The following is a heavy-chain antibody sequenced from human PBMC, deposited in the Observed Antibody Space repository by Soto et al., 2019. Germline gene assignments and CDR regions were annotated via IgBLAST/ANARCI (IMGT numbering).Heavy chain of an antibody. V-gene: IGHV3-9*01. CDR1: GFTFDDYA. D-gene: IGHD6-13*01. CDR2: INWNSGSI. CDR3: VKDESINWYSGHFRH. Sequence: PGGSLRLSCAASGFTFDDYAMHWVRQVPGKGLEWVSGINWNSGSIGYGDSVKGRFALSRDNAKNSLHLQMNSLSAEDTAFYYCVKDESINWYSGHFRHWGQGTLVTVSS. J-gene: IGHJ1*01.